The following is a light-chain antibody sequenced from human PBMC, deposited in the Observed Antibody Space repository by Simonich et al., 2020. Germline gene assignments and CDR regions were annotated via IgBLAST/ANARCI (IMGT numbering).Light chain of an antibody. CDR1: NIGSKS. J-gene: IGLJ2*01. CDR2: DDS. Sequence: SYVLTQPPSVSVAPGKTARITCGGNNIGSKSVHWYQQKPGQAPLLVVYDDSDRPSGLPERFSGSNSGNTATLTISRVEAGDEADYYCQVWDSSSDVVFGGGTKLTVL. CDR3: QVWDSSSDVV. V-gene: IGLV3-21*03.